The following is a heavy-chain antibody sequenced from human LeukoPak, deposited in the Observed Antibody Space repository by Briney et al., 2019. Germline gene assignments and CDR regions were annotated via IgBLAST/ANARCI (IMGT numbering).Heavy chain of an antibody. J-gene: IGHJ5*02. CDR1: GFTFDDYYA. CDR3: AKDPHGP. CDR2: ISGDGRRT. V-gene: IGHV3-43*02. Sequence: GGSLRLSCAVSGFTFDDYYAIPWGRPAPGKGLEWVSLISGDGRRTNYTDSVKGRFTISRDDTKSSLFLQMNSLTTDDTAFYYCAKDPHGPWGQGTLVTVSS.